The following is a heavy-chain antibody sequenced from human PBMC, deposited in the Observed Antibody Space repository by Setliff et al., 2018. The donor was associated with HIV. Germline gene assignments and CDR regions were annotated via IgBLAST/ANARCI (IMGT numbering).Heavy chain of an antibody. CDR2: IIPIFGTT. CDR3: ARGGSGDHSVASWFDP. Sequence: SVKVSCKASGGTFSSYAISWVRQAPGQGLEWMGEIIPIFGTTNYAQKFQGRVTITADASTSTAYMQLSSLRSEDTAVYYCARGGSGDHSVASWFDPWGQGTMVTVSS. V-gene: IGHV1-69*13. J-gene: IGHJ5*02. CDR1: GGTFSSYA. D-gene: IGHD5-12*01.